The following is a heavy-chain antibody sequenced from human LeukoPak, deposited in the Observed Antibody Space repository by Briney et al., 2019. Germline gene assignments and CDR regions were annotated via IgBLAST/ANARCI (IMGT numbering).Heavy chain of an antibody. J-gene: IGHJ4*02. CDR2: ISQSGST. D-gene: IGHD3-10*01. CDR1: GYSISSGYY. CDR3: ARVEGWGVVGTTGRFDY. V-gene: IGHV4-38-2*01. Sequence: SETLSLTCAVSGYSISSGYYWGWIRQPPGKGLEWIGSISQSGSTYYNPSLKGRVIISLDTSKNQFSLKLSSVTATDTAVYYCARVEGWGVVGTTGRFDYWGQGTLVTVSS.